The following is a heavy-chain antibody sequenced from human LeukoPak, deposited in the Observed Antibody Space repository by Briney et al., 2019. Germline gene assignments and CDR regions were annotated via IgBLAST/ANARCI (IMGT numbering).Heavy chain of an antibody. CDR1: GFTVSSNY. Sequence: GGSLRLSCAASGFTVSSNYMSWARQAPGKGLEWVSVIYSGGSTYYADSVKGRFTISRDNSKNTLYLQMNSLRAEDTAVYYCARPKGYGDYEYMDVWGKGTTVTVSS. CDR2: IYSGGST. CDR3: ARPKGYGDYEYMDV. J-gene: IGHJ6*03. V-gene: IGHV3-53*01. D-gene: IGHD4-17*01.